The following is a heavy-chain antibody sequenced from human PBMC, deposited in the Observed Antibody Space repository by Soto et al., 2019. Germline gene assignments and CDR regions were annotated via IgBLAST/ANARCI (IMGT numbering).Heavy chain of an antibody. J-gene: IGHJ4*02. Sequence: QVQLQESGPGLVKPSETLSLTCTVSGGSISSYYWSWIRQPPGKGLEWIGYIYYSGSTNYNPSLKGRVPISVDTSQNQFSLKLSSVTAAETAVYYCARAWGLYFDYWGQGTLVTVSS. CDR1: GGSISSYY. CDR3: ARAWGLYFDY. CDR2: IYYSGST. V-gene: IGHV4-59*01. D-gene: IGHD3-16*01.